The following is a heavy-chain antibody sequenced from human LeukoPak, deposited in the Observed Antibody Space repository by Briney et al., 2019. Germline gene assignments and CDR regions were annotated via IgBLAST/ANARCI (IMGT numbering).Heavy chain of an antibody. V-gene: IGHV4-61*01. J-gene: IGHJ4*02. D-gene: IGHD1-26*01. CDR1: GGSISSSSYY. Sequence: PSETLSLTCTVSGGSISSSSYYWSWIRQPPGKGLEWIGYIYDSGSTNYNPSLKSRVTMSVDTSKNQFSLKLTSVTAADTAVYYCARGGPPPSHADWGQGTLVTVSS. CDR3: ARGGPPPSHAD. CDR2: IYDSGST.